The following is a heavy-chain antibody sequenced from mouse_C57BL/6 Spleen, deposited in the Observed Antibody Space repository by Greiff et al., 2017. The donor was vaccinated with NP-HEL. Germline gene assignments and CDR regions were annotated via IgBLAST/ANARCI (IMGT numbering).Heavy chain of an antibody. Sequence: QVQLQQSGAELVRPGTSVKVSCKASGYAFTNYLIEWVKQRPGQGLEWIGVINPGSGGTNYNEKFKGKATLTADNSPSTAYMQLSSLTSEDSAVYFCARFLYGSYYFDYWGQGTTLTVSS. CDR2: INPGSGGT. J-gene: IGHJ2*01. CDR1: GYAFTNYL. V-gene: IGHV1-54*01. CDR3: ARFLYGSYYFDY. D-gene: IGHD2-2*01.